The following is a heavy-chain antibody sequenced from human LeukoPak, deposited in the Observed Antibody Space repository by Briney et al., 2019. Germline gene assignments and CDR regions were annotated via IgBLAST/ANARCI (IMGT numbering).Heavy chain of an antibody. V-gene: IGHV1-2*02. D-gene: IGHD3-22*01. CDR3: ARAKDGSSGYYSSDY. Sequence: GASVKVSCKASGGTFSSYAISWVRQAPGQGLEWMGWINPNSGGTNYAQKFQGGVTMTRDTSISTAYMELSRLRSDDTAVYYCARAKDGSSGYYSSDYWGQGTLVTVSS. CDR1: GGTFSSYA. J-gene: IGHJ4*02. CDR2: INPNSGGT.